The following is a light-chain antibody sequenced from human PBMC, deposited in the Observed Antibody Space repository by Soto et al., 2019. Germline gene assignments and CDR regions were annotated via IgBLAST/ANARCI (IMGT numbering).Light chain of an antibody. V-gene: IGKV1-39*01. J-gene: IGKJ2*01. CDR1: QNIGTY. Sequence: DIQMTQSPSSLSASVGDRVTITCRASQNIGTYLNWYQQKPGKAPTVLIYTASTLQSGVSSRFSGSGSGTDFTLTINSLQPEDSATYYCHQSYSSLVYTFGPGTKLEIK. CDR2: TAS. CDR3: HQSYSSLVYT.